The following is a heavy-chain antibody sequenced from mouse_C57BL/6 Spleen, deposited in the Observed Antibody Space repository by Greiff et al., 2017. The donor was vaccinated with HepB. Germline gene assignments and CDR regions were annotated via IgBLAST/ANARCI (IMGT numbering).Heavy chain of an antibody. CDR2: IYPGDGDT. V-gene: IGHV1-80*01. Sequence: VKLMESGAELVKPGASVKISCKASGYAFSSYWMNWVKQRPGKGLEWIGQIYPGDGDTNYNGKFKGKATLTADKSSSTAYMQLSSLTSEDSAVYFCARADEYGFAYWGEGTLVSVSA. D-gene: IGHD5-1*01. CDR1: GYAFSSYW. CDR3: ARADEYGFAY. J-gene: IGHJ3*01.